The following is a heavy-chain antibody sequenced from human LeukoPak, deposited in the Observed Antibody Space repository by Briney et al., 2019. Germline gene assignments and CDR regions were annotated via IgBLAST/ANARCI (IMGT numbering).Heavy chain of an antibody. J-gene: IGHJ4*02. CDR2: ISWNSGGI. CDR1: GFTFDDHA. CDR3: AKVDYYDSSGLRSYFDY. D-gene: IGHD3-22*01. V-gene: IGHV3-9*01. Sequence: GRSLRLSCAASGFTFDDHAMHWVRQAPGKGLEWVSGISWNSGGIGYADSVKGRFTISRDNAKNSLYLQMNSLRAEDTALYYCAKVDYYDSSGLRSYFDYWGQGTLVTVSS.